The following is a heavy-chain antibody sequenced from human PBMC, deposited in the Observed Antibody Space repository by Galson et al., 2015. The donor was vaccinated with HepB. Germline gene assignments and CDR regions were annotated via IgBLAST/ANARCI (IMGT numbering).Heavy chain of an antibody. CDR2: INPNSGGT. Sequence: SVKVSCKASGYTFTGYYMHWVRQAPGQGLEWMGRINPNSGGTNYAQKFQGRVTMTRDTSISTAYMELSRLRSDDTAVYYCARYSGPVRGVIISYNWFDPWGQGTLVTVSS. V-gene: IGHV1-2*06. J-gene: IGHJ5*02. CDR1: GYTFTGYY. D-gene: IGHD3-10*01. CDR3: ARYSGPVRGVIISYNWFDP.